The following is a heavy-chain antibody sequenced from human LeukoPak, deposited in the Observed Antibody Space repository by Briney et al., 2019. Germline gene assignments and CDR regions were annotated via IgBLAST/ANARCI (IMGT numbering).Heavy chain of an antibody. D-gene: IGHD2-2*01. CDR1: GFIFRDYY. Sequence: GGSLGLSCAASGFIFRDYYMNWIRQAPGKGLEWVSYISSSGGTIYYADSVKGRFTISRDNAKNSLYLQMNSLRAEDTAVYYCARGSTSLWGQGTTVTVSS. CDR3: ARGSTSL. J-gene: IGHJ6*02. CDR2: ISSSGGTI. V-gene: IGHV3-11*01.